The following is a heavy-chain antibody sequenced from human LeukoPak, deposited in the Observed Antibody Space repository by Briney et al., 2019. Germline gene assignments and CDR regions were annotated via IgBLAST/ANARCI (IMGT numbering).Heavy chain of an antibody. CDR1: GFTFSSYD. D-gene: IGHD1-26*01. Sequence: GGSLRLSCAVSGFTFSSYDMSWVRQAPGKGLEWVSVISSSGGSTYYADSVKGRFTISRDNSKNTLYLQMISLRAEDTAVYYCAKFLGALDYWGQGTLVTVSS. CDR3: AKFLGALDY. J-gene: IGHJ4*02. V-gene: IGHV3-23*01. CDR2: ISSSGGST.